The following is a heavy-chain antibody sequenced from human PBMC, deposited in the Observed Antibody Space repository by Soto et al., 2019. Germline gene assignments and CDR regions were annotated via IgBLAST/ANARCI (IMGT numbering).Heavy chain of an antibody. Sequence: SDTLSLTSALSRHSISRGGYSRNWIRQPPGKGLEWIGYIYHSGGTDYNPSLKSRVTITVDSSNNQFSLKLNSVTAADTAVYYCARDSRSGYYLEYWGQGTRVT. CDR1: RHSISRGGYS. J-gene: IGHJ4*02. V-gene: IGHV4-30-2*01. D-gene: IGHD3-22*01. CDR3: ARDSRSGYYLEY. CDR2: IYHSGGT.